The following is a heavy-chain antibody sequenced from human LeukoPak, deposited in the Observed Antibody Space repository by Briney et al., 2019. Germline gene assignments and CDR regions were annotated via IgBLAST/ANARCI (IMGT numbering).Heavy chain of an antibody. J-gene: IGHJ5*02. D-gene: IGHD6-13*01. CDR1: GGSISSYY. CDR3: ARGYSRPNWFDP. CDR2: IYYSGST. Sequence: SETLSLTCTVSGGSISSYYWSWIRQPPGKGLEWIGYIYYSGSTNYNPSLKSRVTISVDTSKNQFSLELSSVTAADTAVYYCARGYSRPNWFDPWGQGTLVTVSS. V-gene: IGHV4-59*01.